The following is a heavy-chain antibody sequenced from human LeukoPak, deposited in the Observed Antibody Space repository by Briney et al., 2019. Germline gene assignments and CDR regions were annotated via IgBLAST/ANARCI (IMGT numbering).Heavy chain of an antibody. CDR3: ATVDGDLPYYMND. J-gene: IGHJ6*03. V-gene: IGHV3-21*04. CDR1: GFTFGDYR. Sequence: GGSLRLSCAASGFTFGDYRMNWVRQAPGKGLEWVSSISSRSTYIYYAASVKGRFTISRDDAKSSLYLQMSSLRAEDTAVYYCATVDGDLPYYMNDWGKGTTVTVSS. D-gene: IGHD4-17*01. CDR2: ISSRSTYI.